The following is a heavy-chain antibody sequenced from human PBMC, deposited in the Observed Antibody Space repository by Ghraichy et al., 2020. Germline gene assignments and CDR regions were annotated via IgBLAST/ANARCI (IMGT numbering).Heavy chain of an antibody. V-gene: IGHV3-15*01. Sequence: GGSLRLSCAASGFTFSNAWMSWVRQAPGKGLEWVGRVQSKTAGGTIDYAAPLKGRFIISRDDSKNTLFLQMNSLKTEDTAVYYCTGSIMTRAGFDIWGQGTMVTVSS. J-gene: IGHJ3*02. CDR1: GFTFSNAW. CDR2: VQSKTAGGTI. CDR3: TGSIMTRAGFDI. D-gene: IGHD3-10*01.